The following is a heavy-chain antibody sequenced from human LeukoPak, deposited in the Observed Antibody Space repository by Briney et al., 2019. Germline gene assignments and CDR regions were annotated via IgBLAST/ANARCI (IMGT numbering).Heavy chain of an antibody. V-gene: IGHV4-34*01. J-gene: IGHJ4*02. CDR1: GGSFSGYY. CDR3: AVKPGYYYDSSGYYN. CDR2: INHSGST. D-gene: IGHD3-22*01. Sequence: SETLSLTCAVYGGSFSGYYWSWIRQPPGKGLEWLGEINHSGSTNYNPTLKSRVTISVDTSKNQFSLKLSSVTAADTAVYYCAVKPGYYYDSSGYYNWGQGTLVTVSS.